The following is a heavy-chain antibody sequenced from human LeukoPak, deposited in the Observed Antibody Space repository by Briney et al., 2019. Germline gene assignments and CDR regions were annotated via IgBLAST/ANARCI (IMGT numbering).Heavy chain of an antibody. J-gene: IGHJ4*02. CDR1: GFTFVDFG. CDR2: ISSSSSTI. Sequence: GGSLRLSCAASGFTFVDFGMNWVRQVPGKGLEWVSYISSSSSTIYYADSVKGRFTISRDNAKNSLYLQMNSLRAEDTAVYYCARLTNWNYFSYWGQGTLVTVSS. CDR3: ARLTNWNYFSY. V-gene: IGHV3-48*01. D-gene: IGHD1-1*01.